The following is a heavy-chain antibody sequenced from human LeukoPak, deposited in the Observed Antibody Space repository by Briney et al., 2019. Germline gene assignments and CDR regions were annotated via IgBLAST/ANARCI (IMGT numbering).Heavy chain of an antibody. CDR1: GFTFSSFD. CDR3: ARGGGIAVAGLDY. V-gene: IGHV3-21*01. J-gene: IGHJ4*02. D-gene: IGHD6-19*01. Sequence: GGSLRLSCAASGFTFSSFDMNWVRQAPGKGLEWVSSISTSSRYIYYRDSVKGRFTISRDNAKNSLYLQMNSLRAEDTAVYYCARGGGIAVAGLDYWGQGTLVTVSS. CDR2: ISTSSRYI.